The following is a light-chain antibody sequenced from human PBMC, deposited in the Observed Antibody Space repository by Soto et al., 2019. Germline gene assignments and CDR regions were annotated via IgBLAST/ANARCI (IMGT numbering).Light chain of an antibody. CDR2: DVS. Sequence: SALTQPASVSGSPGQSITLSCTGTSTDVGSYNYVSWYQQHPGKAPKLMVYDVSNRPAWVSNRFSVTKSGITASLTISGLPAEDEADYYCTSYTSDSTYVFGTGTKVTVL. J-gene: IGLJ1*01. CDR3: TSYTSDSTYV. V-gene: IGLV2-14*01. CDR1: STDVGSYNY.